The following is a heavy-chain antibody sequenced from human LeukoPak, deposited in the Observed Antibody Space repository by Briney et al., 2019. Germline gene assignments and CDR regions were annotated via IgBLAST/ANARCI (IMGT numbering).Heavy chain of an antibody. CDR1: GFTFSSYW. Sequence: PGGSLRLSCAASGFTFSSYWMSWVRQAPGKGLEGVANIKQDGSEKYYVDSVKGRFTISRDNAKNSLYLQMNSLRAEDTAVYYCARADYYDTPTFDYWGQGTLVTVSS. D-gene: IGHD3-22*01. J-gene: IGHJ4*02. CDR2: IKQDGSEK. V-gene: IGHV3-7*01. CDR3: ARADYYDTPTFDY.